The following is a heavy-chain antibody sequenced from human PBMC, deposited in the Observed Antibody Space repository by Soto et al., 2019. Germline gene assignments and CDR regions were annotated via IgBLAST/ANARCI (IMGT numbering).Heavy chain of an antibody. J-gene: IGHJ5*02. D-gene: IGHD3-10*01. Sequence: GGSLRLSCAASGFTFSSYAMSWVRQAPGKGLEWVSAISGSGGSTYYADSVKGRFTISRDNSKNTLYLQMNSLRAEDTAVYYCAKDLSGGRAAGRFDPWGQGTLVTVSS. CDR2: ISGSGGST. V-gene: IGHV3-23*01. CDR1: GFTFSSYA. CDR3: AKDLSGGRAAGRFDP.